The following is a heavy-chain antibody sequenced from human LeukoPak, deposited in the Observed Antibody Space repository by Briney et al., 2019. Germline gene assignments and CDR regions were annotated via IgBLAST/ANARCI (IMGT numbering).Heavy chain of an antibody. V-gene: IGHV1-2*02. CDR1: GYTFTGYY. Sequence: ASVKVSCKASGYTFTGYYMHWVRQAPGQGLEWMGWINPNSGATNYAQKFQGRVTMTRDTSISTASMELSSLKPDDTAVYYCARGGYGDYTSQWDYWGQGTLVTVSS. J-gene: IGHJ4*02. D-gene: IGHD4-17*01. CDR3: ARGGYGDYTSQWDY. CDR2: INPNSGAT.